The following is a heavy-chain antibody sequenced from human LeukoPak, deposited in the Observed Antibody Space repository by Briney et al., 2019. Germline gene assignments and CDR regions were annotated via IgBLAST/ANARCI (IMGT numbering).Heavy chain of an antibody. J-gene: IGHJ3*02. CDR3: AKGGYGSGSYSGFDI. V-gene: IGHV3-23*01. CDR1: GFTFSSYG. D-gene: IGHD3-10*01. Sequence: GGSLRLSCAAFGFTFSSYGMSWVRQAPGKGLEWVSAISGSGGSTYYADSVKGRFTISRDNSKNTLYLQMNSLRAEDTAIYYCAKGGYGSGSYSGFDIWGQGTMVTVSS. CDR2: ISGSGGST.